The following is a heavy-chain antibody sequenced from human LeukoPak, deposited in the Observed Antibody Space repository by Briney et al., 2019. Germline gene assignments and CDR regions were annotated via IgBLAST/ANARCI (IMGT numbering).Heavy chain of an antibody. CDR1: GYTFTSYG. CDR3: AREAVYYDFWSGYYTQYYFDY. J-gene: IGHJ4*02. V-gene: IGHV1-18*01. Sequence: ASVKVSCKASGYTFTSYGISWVRQAPGQGLEWMGWNSAYNGNTNYAQKLQGRVTMTTDTSTSTAYMELRSLRSDDTAVYYCAREAVYYDFWSGYYTQYYFDYWGQGTLVTVSS. CDR2: NSAYNGNT. D-gene: IGHD3-3*01.